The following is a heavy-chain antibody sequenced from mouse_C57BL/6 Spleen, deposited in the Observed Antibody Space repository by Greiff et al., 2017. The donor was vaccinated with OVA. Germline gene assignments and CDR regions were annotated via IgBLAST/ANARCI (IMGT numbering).Heavy chain of an antibody. V-gene: IGHV1-82*01. CDR3: ARGGYGYSDY. CDR1: GYAFSSSW. CDR2: IYPGDGDT. D-gene: IGHD2-10*02. J-gene: IGHJ2*01. Sequence: VQLVESGPELVKPGASVKISCKASGYAFSSSWMNWVKQRPGKGLEWIGRIYPGDGDTNYNGKFKGKATLTADKSSSTAYMQLSSLTSEDSAFYFGARGGYGYSDYWGQGTTLTVSS.